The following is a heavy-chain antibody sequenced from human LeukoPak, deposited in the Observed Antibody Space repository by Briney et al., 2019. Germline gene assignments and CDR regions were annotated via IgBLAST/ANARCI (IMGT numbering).Heavy chain of an antibody. CDR2: IYTSGST. Sequence: SQTLSLTCTVSGGSISSGSYYWSWIRQPAGKGLEWIGRIYTSGSTNYSPSLKSRVTISVDTSKNQFSLKLSSVTAADTAVYYCARSIASYYYDSSGYYPKNYYYGMDVWGQGTTVTVSS. J-gene: IGHJ6*02. CDR1: GGSISSGSYY. D-gene: IGHD3-22*01. V-gene: IGHV4-61*02. CDR3: ARSIASYYYDSSGYYPKNYYYGMDV.